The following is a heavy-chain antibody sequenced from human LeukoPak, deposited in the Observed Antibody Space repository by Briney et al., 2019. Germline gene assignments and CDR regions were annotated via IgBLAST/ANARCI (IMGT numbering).Heavy chain of an antibody. Sequence: NPSETLSLTCTVSGGSISSYYWSWIRQPPGKGLEWIGSIYYSGSTYYNPSLKSRVTISVGTSKNQFSLKLSSVTAADTAVYYCARQVEQWLVRYWGQGTLVTVSS. D-gene: IGHD6-19*01. CDR2: IYYSGST. CDR3: ARQVEQWLVRY. CDR1: GGSISSYY. J-gene: IGHJ4*02. V-gene: IGHV4-59*05.